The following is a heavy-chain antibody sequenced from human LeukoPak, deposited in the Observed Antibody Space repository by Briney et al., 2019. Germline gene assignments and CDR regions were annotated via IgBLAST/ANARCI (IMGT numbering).Heavy chain of an antibody. CDR3: AREPNYYDSSGYLDY. V-gene: IGHV4-59*12. J-gene: IGHJ4*02. CDR2: IYYSGST. CDR1: GGSISSYY. D-gene: IGHD3-22*01. Sequence: PSETLSLTCTVSGGSISSYYWSWIRQPPGKGLEWIGYIYYSGSTYYNPSLKSRVTISVDTSKNKFSLKLSSVTAADTAVYYCAREPNYYDSSGYLDYWGQGTLVTVSS.